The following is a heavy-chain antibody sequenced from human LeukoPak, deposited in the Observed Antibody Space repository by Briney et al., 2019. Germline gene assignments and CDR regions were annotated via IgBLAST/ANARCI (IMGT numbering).Heavy chain of an antibody. V-gene: IGHV1-46*01. J-gene: IGHJ6*03. CDR1: GYTFTIYY. Sequence: ASVKVSCKASGYTFTIYYIHWVRQAPGQGLEWMGLINPSGGSTNYAQKFQGRVTMTRDTSTSTVYMELTSLRAEDTALYYCAKDATAVPGTVYMDVWGKGTTVTISS. CDR3: AKDATAVPGTVYMDV. D-gene: IGHD6-13*01. CDR2: INPSGGST.